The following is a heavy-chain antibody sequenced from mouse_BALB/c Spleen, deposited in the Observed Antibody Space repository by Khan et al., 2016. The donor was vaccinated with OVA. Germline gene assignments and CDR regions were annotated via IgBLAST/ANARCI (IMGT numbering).Heavy chain of an antibody. Sequence: QVQLKESGPGLVAPSQSLSITCTISGFSLTNYGVHWVRQLPGKGLEWLVVIWNDGNTAYNSALKSRLTISKDNSKSQVFLKMNSLQTDDTAMYFCARQPYYHYNIMDYWGQGTSVTVSS. J-gene: IGHJ4*01. D-gene: IGHD2-10*01. CDR1: GFSLTNYG. V-gene: IGHV2-6-1*01. CDR2: IWNDGNT. CDR3: ARQPYYHYNIMDY.